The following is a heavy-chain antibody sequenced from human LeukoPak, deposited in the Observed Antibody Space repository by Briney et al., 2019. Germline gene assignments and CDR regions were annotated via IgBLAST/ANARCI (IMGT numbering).Heavy chain of an antibody. CDR2: INPSGGST. J-gene: IGHJ4*02. V-gene: IGHV1-46*01. CDR3: AKSYFDYSTYYSYYFNL. D-gene: IGHD4-11*01. Sequence: ASVKVSCKASGYTFTRYYMHWVRQAPGQGREWMGIINPSGGSTSYAQKFQGRVTMTRDMSTSTVYMELSSLRSEDTAVYYCAKSYFDYSTYYSYYFNLWGQGALVTVSS. CDR1: GYTFTRYY.